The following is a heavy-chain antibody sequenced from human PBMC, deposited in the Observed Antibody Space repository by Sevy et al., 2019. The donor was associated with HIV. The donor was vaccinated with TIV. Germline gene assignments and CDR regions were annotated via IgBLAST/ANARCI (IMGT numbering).Heavy chain of an antibody. CDR3: AKDGADHVTTVTGRIYYYYYYMDV. CDR2: IWYDGSNK. J-gene: IGHJ6*03. Sequence: GGSLRLSCAASGFTFSSYGMHWVRQAPGKGLEWVAVIWYDGSNKYYADSVKGRFTISRDNSKNTLYLQMNSLRAEDTAVYYCAKDGADHVTTVTGRIYYYYYYMDVWGKGTTVTVSS. V-gene: IGHV3-33*06. D-gene: IGHD4-17*01. CDR1: GFTFSSYG.